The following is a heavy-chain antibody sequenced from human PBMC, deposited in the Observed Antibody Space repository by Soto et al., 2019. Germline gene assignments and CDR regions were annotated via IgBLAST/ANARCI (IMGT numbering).Heavy chain of an antibody. D-gene: IGHD3-10*02. J-gene: IGHJ2*01. Sequence: EVQLVESGGGLVQPGGSLKLSCAASGFTFSGSAMHWVRQASGKGLEWVGHIRSKSNNYATAYAASVIGRFTISRDDSRNTAYLQMNSLKTEDTAVYYCTRHVPEDWYFDLWGRGTLVTVSS. CDR3: TRHVPEDWYFDL. V-gene: IGHV3-73*02. CDR2: IRSKSNNYAT. CDR1: GFTFSGSA.